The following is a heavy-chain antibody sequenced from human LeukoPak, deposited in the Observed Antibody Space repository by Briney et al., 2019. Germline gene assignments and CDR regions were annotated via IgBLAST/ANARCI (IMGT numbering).Heavy chain of an antibody. D-gene: IGHD1-1*01. J-gene: IGHJ3*02. Sequence: GGSLRLSCAASGFTFSSYAMSWVRQAPGEGLEWVSAISGSGGSTYYADSVKGRFTISRDNSKNTLYLQMNSLRAEDTAVYYCAKGRAGTRDAFDIWGQGTMVTVSS. CDR2: ISGSGGST. V-gene: IGHV3-23*01. CDR3: AKGRAGTRDAFDI. CDR1: GFTFSSYA.